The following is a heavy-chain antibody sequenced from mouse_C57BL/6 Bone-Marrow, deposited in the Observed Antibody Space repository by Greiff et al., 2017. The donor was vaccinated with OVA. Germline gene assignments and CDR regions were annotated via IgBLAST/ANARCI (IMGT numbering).Heavy chain of an antibody. V-gene: IGHV1-19*01. CDR3: ARSNWEDYAMDY. CDR1: GYTFTDYY. J-gene: IGHJ4*01. Sequence: EVQLVESGPVLVKPGASVKMSCKASGYTFTDYYMNWVKQSHGKSLEWIGVINPYNGGTSYNQKFKGKATLTVDKSSSTAYMELNSLTSEDSAVYYCARSNWEDYAMDYWGQGTSVTVSS. D-gene: IGHD4-1*01. CDR2: INPYNGGT.